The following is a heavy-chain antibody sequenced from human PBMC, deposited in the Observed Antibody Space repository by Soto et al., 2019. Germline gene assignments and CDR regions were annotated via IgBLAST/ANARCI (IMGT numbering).Heavy chain of an antibody. CDR1: GFTFDDYA. CDR2: ISWNSGSI. CDR3: AKVAPVAGWYFDL. D-gene: IGHD6-19*01. J-gene: IGHJ2*01. Sequence: EVQLVESGGGLVQPGRSLRLSCAASGFTFDDYAMHWVRQAPGKGLEWVSGISWNSGSIGYADSVKGRFTISRDNAKNSLYLQMNSLRAEDTALYYCAKVAPVAGWYFDLWGRGTLVTVSS. V-gene: IGHV3-9*01.